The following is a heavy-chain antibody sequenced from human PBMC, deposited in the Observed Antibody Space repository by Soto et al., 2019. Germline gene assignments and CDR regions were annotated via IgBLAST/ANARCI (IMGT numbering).Heavy chain of an antibody. D-gene: IGHD4-17*01. CDR2: IYYSGGT. J-gene: IGHJ5*02. CDR1: GGSISSYY. Sequence: PSETLSLTCSVSGGSISSYYWTWIRQPPGKGLEWIGYIYYSGGTNYNPSLKSRVTISVDTSKNQFSLKLSSVTAADTAVYYCARVRNYGDSAQFDPWGQGTLVTVSS. V-gene: IGHV4-59*01. CDR3: ARVRNYGDSAQFDP.